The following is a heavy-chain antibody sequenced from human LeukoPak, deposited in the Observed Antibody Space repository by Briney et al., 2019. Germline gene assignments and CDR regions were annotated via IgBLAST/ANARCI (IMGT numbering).Heavy chain of an antibody. V-gene: IGHV1-8*01. CDR2: MNPNSGNT. J-gene: IGHJ6*02. CDR1: GYTFTSYD. Sequence: ASVKVSCKASGYTFTSYDINWVRQATGQGLEWMGWMNPNSGNTGYAQKFQGRVTMTRNTSISTAYMELSSLRSEDTAVYYCANLGSLYYGMDVWGQGTTVTVSS. CDR3: ANLGSLYYGMDV.